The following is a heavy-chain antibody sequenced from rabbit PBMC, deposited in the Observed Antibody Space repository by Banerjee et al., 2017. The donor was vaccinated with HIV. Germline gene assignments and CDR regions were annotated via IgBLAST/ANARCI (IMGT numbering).Heavy chain of an antibody. CDR2: IYTSSLST. V-gene: IGHV1S45*01. J-gene: IGHJ2*01. Sequence: QEQLVEYGGDLVQPEGSLTLTCKASGLDFSSSYYMCWVRQAPGKGLEWIGCIYTSSLSTWSASWAKGRFTISKTSSTTVTLQMTSLTAADTATYFCARGIYNYGGTMYADGFDPWGQGTLVTVS. D-gene: IGHD6-1*01. CDR1: GLDFSSSYY. CDR3: ARGIYNYGGTMYADGFDP.